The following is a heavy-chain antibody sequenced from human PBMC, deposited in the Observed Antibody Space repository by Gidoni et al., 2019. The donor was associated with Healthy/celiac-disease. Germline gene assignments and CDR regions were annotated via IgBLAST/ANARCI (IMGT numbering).Heavy chain of an antibody. J-gene: IGHJ4*02. CDR3: TRDLCSGGSCYYGGFDY. CDR1: GFTFGDYA. Sequence: EVQLVVSGGGLVKPGRSLRLSCTASGFTFGDYAMSWFRQAPGKGLEWVGFIRSKAYGGTTEYAASVKGRFTISRDDSKSIAYLQMNSLKTEDTAVYYCTRDLCSGGSCYYGGFDYWGQGTLVTVSS. CDR2: IRSKAYGGTT. V-gene: IGHV3-49*05. D-gene: IGHD2-15*01.